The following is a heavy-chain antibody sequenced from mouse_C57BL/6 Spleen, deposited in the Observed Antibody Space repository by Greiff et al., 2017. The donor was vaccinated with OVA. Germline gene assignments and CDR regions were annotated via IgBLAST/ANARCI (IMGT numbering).Heavy chain of an antibody. CDR3: ARKERTAQAHFDY. CDR1: GYTFTNYW. D-gene: IGHD3-2*02. V-gene: IGHV1-63*01. J-gene: IGHJ2*01. CDR2: IYPGGGYT. Sequence: VQLQQSGAELVRPGTSVKMSCKASGYTFTNYWIGWAKQRPGHGLEWIGDIYPGGGYTNYNEKFKGQATLTANKSYSTAYMQFSSLTSEDSAIYYCARKERTAQAHFDYWGQGTTLTVSS.